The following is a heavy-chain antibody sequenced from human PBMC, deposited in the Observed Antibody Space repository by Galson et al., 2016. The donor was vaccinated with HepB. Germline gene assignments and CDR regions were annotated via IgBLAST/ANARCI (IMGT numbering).Heavy chain of an antibody. CDR3: ARGHLVVPFSFYFDY. CDR1: GFTFYNYA. D-gene: IGHD2-15*01. V-gene: IGHV3-7*04. CDR2: IKPDGSGK. Sequence: SLRLSCAASGFTFYNYAMDWVRQSPGKGLEWVGNIKPDGSGKYYADSVKGRFTISRDNARNSLYLQLNSVTPEDTAVYYCARGHLVVPFSFYFDYWGQGSLVTVSS. J-gene: IGHJ4*02.